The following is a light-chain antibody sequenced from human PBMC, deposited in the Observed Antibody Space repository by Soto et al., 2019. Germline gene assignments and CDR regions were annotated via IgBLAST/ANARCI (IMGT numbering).Light chain of an antibody. CDR1: QGISNY. Sequence: DIQMTQSPSSLSASVGDRVTITCRASQGISNYLAWYQQKPGKVPKLLIYAASTLQSGVPSRFSGSGSGTDFTLTISSLQTEDVATYYCQKYNSAPRTTFGQGTKVEIK. CDR3: QKYNSAPRTT. CDR2: AAS. V-gene: IGKV1-27*01. J-gene: IGKJ1*01.